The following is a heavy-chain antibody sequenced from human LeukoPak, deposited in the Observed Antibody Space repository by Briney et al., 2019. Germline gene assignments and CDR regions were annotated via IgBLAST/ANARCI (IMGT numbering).Heavy chain of an antibody. D-gene: IGHD1-26*01. CDR3: ARRVGATMFDS. V-gene: IGHV4-39*01. CDR1: GGSISSSSYY. Sequence: SETLSLTCTVSGGSISSSSYYWGWIRQPPGKGLDWIGSIYYSGSTSYTPSLQIRVTISVYTSKLHFSLKLRSVTAADTAVYHCARRVGATMFDSWGQGTLVTVSS. J-gene: IGHJ5*01. CDR2: IYYSGST.